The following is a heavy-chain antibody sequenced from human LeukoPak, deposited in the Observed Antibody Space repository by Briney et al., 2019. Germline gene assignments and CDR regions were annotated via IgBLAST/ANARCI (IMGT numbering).Heavy chain of an antibody. CDR3: AAVFGFYYFDY. Sequence: GGSLRLSCAASGFTFNNYAMTWVRQAPGEGLQWVSSVISNGGSTYHADSVRGRFTISRDNSKNTLYLQMNSLRAEDTAVYYCAAVFGFYYFDYWGQGTLVTVSS. D-gene: IGHD2-21*01. J-gene: IGHJ4*02. CDR2: VISNGGST. CDR1: GFTFNNYA. V-gene: IGHV3-23*01.